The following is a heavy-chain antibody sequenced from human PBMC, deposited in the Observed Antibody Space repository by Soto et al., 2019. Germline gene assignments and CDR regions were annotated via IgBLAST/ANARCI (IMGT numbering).Heavy chain of an antibody. CDR2: ISWNSGSI. Sequence: PGGSLRLSCAASGFTCDDYAMHWVRQAPGKGLEWVSGISWNSGSIGYADSVKGRFTISRDNAKNSLYLQMNSLRAEDTALYYCASGGWFGELLSHDAFDIWGQGTMVTVSS. J-gene: IGHJ3*02. CDR3: ASGGWFGELLSHDAFDI. V-gene: IGHV3-9*01. CDR1: GFTCDDYA. D-gene: IGHD3-10*01.